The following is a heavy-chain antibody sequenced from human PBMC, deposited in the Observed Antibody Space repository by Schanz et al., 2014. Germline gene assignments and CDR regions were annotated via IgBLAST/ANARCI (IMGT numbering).Heavy chain of an antibody. CDR3: TQENGHFAIDI. V-gene: IGHV3-15*01. J-gene: IGHJ3*02. Sequence: KLSCATSGLTFTSAWMSWVRQAPGKGLEWFGRIKGKTDGGTADYAAPMKSRFTISRDDSKNTLFIQMNSLETEETAVYYCTQENGHFAIDIGGEGTKVDVSS. CDR1: GLTFTSAW. CDR2: IKGKTDGGTA. D-gene: IGHD2-8*01.